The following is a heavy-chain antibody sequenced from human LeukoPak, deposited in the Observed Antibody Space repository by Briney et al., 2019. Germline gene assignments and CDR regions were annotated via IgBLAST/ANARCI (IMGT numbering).Heavy chain of an antibody. Sequence: PGGSLRLSCAASGLTVSSYEMNWVRQAPGKGLEWVSYISSGGSTIYYADSVKGRFTISRDNAKNSLYLQMNSLRDEDTAVYYCGPRPFQHWGQGTLVTVSS. CDR1: GLTVSSYE. J-gene: IGHJ1*01. V-gene: IGHV3-48*03. CDR2: ISSGGSTI. CDR3: GPRPFQH.